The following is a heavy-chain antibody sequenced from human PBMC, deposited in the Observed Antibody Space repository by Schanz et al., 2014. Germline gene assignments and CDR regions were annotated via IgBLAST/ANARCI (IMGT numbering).Heavy chain of an antibody. J-gene: IGHJ4*02. Sequence: EVQLVESGGGLVKPGGSLRLSCVASGFPFSTYSIHWVRQAPGKGLEWVSYIRSDNNYIYYADSVKGRFTISRDNAKNSLFLQMNSLTAEDSAVYYCTRGSGSRSYGWYYDSWGQGTLVTVSS. CDR1: GFPFSTYS. D-gene: IGHD3-10*01. CDR3: TRGSGSRSYGWYYDS. CDR2: IRSDNNYI. V-gene: IGHV3-21*01.